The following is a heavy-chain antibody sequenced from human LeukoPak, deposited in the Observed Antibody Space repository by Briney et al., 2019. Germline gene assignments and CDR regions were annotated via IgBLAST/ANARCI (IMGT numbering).Heavy chain of an antibody. CDR3: ARHYSGYSYGYPFDY. Sequence: SETLSLTCTVSGGFISSSSYYWGWIRQPPGKGLEWIGSIYYSGSTYYNPSLKSRVTISVDTSKNQFSLKLSSVTAADTDVYYCARHYSGYSYGYPFDYWGQGTLVTVSS. CDR1: GGFISSSSYY. CDR2: IYYSGST. D-gene: IGHD5-18*01. J-gene: IGHJ4*02. V-gene: IGHV4-39*01.